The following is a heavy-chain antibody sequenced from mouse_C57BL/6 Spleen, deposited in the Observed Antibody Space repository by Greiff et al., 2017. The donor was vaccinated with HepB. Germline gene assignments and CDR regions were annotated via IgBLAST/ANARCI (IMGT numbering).Heavy chain of an antibody. CDR1: GYTFTNYW. Sequence: QVQLKESGAELVRPGTSVKMSCKASGYTFTNYWIGWAKQRPGHGLEWIGDIYPGGGYTNYNEKFKGKATLTADKSSSTAYMQFSSLTSEDSAIYYCARVGYYSYAMDYWGQGTSVTVSS. D-gene: IGHD2-3*01. J-gene: IGHJ4*01. V-gene: IGHV1-63*01. CDR3: ARVGYYSYAMDY. CDR2: IYPGGGYT.